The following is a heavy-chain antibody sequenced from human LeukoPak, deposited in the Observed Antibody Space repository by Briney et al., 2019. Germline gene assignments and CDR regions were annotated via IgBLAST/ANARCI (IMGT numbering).Heavy chain of an antibody. Sequence: GGSLRLSCSASGFTSSSYAMHWVRQAPGKGLEYVSTISSNGGTTYYADSVKGRFTISRDNSKNTLYLQMSSLRAEDTAVYYCVKGHDSSGYYLSYFDYWGQGALVTVSS. D-gene: IGHD3-22*01. J-gene: IGHJ4*02. V-gene: IGHV3-64D*09. CDR1: GFTSSSYA. CDR2: ISSNGGTT. CDR3: VKGHDSSGYYLSYFDY.